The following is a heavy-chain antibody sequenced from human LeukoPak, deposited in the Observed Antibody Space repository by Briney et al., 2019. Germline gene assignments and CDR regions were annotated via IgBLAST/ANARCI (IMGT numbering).Heavy chain of an antibody. Sequence: SVKVSCKASGGTFSSYAISWVRQAPGQGLEWMGGIIPIFGTANYAQKFQGRVTITADESTSTAYMELSSLRSDDTAVYYCARDSVVPAALIDYWGQGTLVTVSS. CDR2: IIPIFGTA. D-gene: IGHD2-2*01. J-gene: IGHJ4*02. CDR3: ARDSVVPAALIDY. CDR1: GGTFSSYA. V-gene: IGHV1-69*01.